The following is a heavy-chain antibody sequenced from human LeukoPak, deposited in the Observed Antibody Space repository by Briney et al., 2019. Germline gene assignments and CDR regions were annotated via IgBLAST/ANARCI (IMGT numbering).Heavy chain of an antibody. D-gene: IGHD1-1*01. Sequence: GSSVKVSCKASGGTFSSYAISWVRQAPGQGLEWKGGIIPIFGTANYAQKFQGRVTITADESTSTAYMELSSLRSEDTAVYYCARTPFDWNARHYYGMDVWGQGTTVTVSS. V-gene: IGHV1-69*01. CDR3: ARTPFDWNARHYYGMDV. J-gene: IGHJ6*02. CDR2: IIPIFGTA. CDR1: GGTFSSYA.